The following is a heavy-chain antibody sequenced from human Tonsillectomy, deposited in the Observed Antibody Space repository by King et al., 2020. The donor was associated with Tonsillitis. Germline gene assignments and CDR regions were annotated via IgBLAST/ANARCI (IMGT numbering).Heavy chain of an antibody. Sequence: VQLVESGGSLVQPGGSLTLSCAASGFTFSRFNMNWVRQAPGKGLEWISFISATTSTIYYADSVKGRFTISRDNAKNSLFLQMNSLRAEDTAVYYCARDRVAIFGVENIPFDPWGQGTLVTVSS. J-gene: IGHJ5*01. CDR1: GFTFSRFN. CDR3: ARDRVAIFGVENIPFDP. V-gene: IGHV3-48*01. CDR2: ISATTSTI. D-gene: IGHD3-3*01.